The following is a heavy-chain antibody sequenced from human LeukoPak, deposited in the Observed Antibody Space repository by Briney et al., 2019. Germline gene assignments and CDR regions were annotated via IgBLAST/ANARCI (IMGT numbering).Heavy chain of an antibody. J-gene: IGHJ4*02. V-gene: IGHV3-30*04. CDR1: GFTFSSYA. CDR3: ARDRIIFLTAARAYYFDY. CDR2: ISYDGSNK. Sequence: GGSLRLSCAASGFTFSSYAMHWVRQAPGKGLEWVAVISYDGSNKYYADSVKGRFTISRDNSKNTLYLQMNSLRAEDTAVYYCARDRIIFLTAARAYYFDYWGQGTLVTVSS. D-gene: IGHD3-3*01.